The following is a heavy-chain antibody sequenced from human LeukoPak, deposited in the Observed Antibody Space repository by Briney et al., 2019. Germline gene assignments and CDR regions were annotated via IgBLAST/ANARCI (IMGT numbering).Heavy chain of an antibody. J-gene: IGHJ5*02. D-gene: IGHD3-10*01. V-gene: IGHV1-24*01. CDR3: ASLDGSGSYSTYNWFDP. CDR2: FDPEDGET. CDR1: GHTLTELY. Sequence: ASVKVSCKVSGHTLTELYMHWVRQAPGKGLEWMGGFDPEDGETIYAQKFQGRVTMTEDTSTDTAYMELGSLRSEDTAVYYCASLDGSGSYSTYNWFDPWGQGTLVTVSS.